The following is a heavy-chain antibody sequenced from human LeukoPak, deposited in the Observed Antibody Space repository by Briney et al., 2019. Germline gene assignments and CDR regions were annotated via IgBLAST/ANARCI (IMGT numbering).Heavy chain of an antibody. CDR2: IYYSGST. CDR3: ARGRVSAYDILTGPGYFDY. Sequence: PSQTLSLTCTVSGGSISSGGYYWSWIRQHPGKGLEWIGYIYYSGSTYYNPSLKSRVTISVDTSKNQFSLKLSSVTAADTAVYYCARGRVSAYDILTGPGYFDYWGQGTLVTVSS. CDR1: GGSISSGGYY. J-gene: IGHJ4*02. V-gene: IGHV4-31*03. D-gene: IGHD3-9*01.